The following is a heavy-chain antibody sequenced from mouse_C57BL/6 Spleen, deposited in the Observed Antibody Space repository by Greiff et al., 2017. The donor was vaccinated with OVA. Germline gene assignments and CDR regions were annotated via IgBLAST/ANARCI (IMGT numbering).Heavy chain of an antibody. J-gene: IGHJ2*01. D-gene: IGHD2-1*01. CDR3: ASHYYGHYFDY. CDR1: GYTFTSYW. CDR2: IHTNSGST. Sequence: VQLQQPGAELVKPGASVKLSCKASGYTFTSYWMHWVKQRPGQGLEWIGMIHTNSGSTNYNEKFKSKATLTVDKSSSTAYMQLSSLTSENSAVYYCASHYYGHYFDYWGQGTTLTVSS. V-gene: IGHV1-64*01.